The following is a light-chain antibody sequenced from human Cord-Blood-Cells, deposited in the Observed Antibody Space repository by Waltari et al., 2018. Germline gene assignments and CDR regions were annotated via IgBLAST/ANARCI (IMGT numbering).Light chain of an antibody. CDR1: QRISSW. CDR3: QQYKSYSMYT. J-gene: IGKJ2*01. CDR2: DAS. Sequence: DIQMTQSPSTLSASVGDSVTITCRASQRISSWLAWYQQKPGKAPKLLIYDASSLESGVPSRSSGSGSGTEFTLTISSLQPDDFAIYYCQQYKSYSMYTFGQGTKLEIK. V-gene: IGKV1-5*01.